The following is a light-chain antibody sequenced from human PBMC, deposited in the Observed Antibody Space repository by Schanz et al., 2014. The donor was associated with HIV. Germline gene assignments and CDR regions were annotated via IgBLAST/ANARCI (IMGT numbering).Light chain of an antibody. Sequence: QSALTQPPSVSGSPGQSITISCTGTSSDVGIYNLVSWYQQHPGKAPKLMIYEVSKRPSGVSNRFSGSKSGNTASLTISGLQAEDEADYYCCSYAGSSTHVVFGGGTKLTVL. J-gene: IGLJ2*01. CDR2: EVS. CDR1: SSDVGIYNL. CDR3: CSYAGSSTHVV. V-gene: IGLV2-23*02.